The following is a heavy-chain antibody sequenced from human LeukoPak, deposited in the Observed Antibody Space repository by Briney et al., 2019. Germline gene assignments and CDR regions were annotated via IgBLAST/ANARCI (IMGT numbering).Heavy chain of an antibody. V-gene: IGHV4-39*01. D-gene: IGHD6-19*01. Sequence: PSETLSLTCTVSGGSISSSSYYWGWIRQPPGKGLEWTGSIYYSGSTYYNPSLKSRVTISVDTSKNQFSLKLSSVTAADTAVYYCARHRYDRGYSSGWYYFDYWGQGTLVTVSS. CDR2: IYYSGST. CDR3: ARHRYDRGYSSGWYYFDY. J-gene: IGHJ4*02. CDR1: GGSISSSSYY.